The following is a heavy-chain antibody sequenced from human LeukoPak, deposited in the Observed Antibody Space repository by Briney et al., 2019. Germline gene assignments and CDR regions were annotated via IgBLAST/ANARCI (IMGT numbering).Heavy chain of an antibody. Sequence: GGSLRLSCAASGFTFSSYAMSWVRQAPGKGLEWVSAISGSGGSTYYADSVKGRFTISRDNSKNTLYLQINSLRAEDTAVYYCTGTESTVVTPTGFDYWGQGTLVTVSS. J-gene: IGHJ4*02. CDR3: TGTESTVVTPTGFDY. CDR2: ISGSGGST. V-gene: IGHV3-23*01. D-gene: IGHD4-23*01. CDR1: GFTFSSYA.